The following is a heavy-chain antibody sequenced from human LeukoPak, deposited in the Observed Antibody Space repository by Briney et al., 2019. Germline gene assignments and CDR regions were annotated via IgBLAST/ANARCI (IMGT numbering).Heavy chain of an antibody. CDR2: VHTSGSP. CDR3: ARVTYNAGSFISGGWFDP. V-gene: IGHV4-4*07. D-gene: IGHD3-10*01. CDR1: GVSTSRHY. Sequence: PSETLSLTCDGSGVSTSRHYWSWIRLPAGEGLEWIGRVHTSGSPDYSPSLKSRVTMSVDTSKNQVSLRLSSMTAADTAVYFCARVTYNAGSFISGGWFDPWGQGIRVTVSS. J-gene: IGHJ5*02.